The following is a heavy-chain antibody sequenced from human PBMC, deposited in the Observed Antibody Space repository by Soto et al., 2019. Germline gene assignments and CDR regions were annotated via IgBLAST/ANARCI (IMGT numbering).Heavy chain of an antibody. J-gene: IGHJ3*02. CDR2: SYSTGGT. CDR3: ARLTGPRLVRGSMTFDI. CDR1: GFTLGKYT. V-gene: IGHV3-23*01. D-gene: IGHD3-10*01. Sequence: PGGSLRLSCAASGFTLGKYTMGWVRQAPGKGLEWVAESYSTGGTEYADSVKGRFTISRDNSKNTLFLQMNSLRSEDTAPCYCARLTGPRLVRGSMTFDIWGQGTRVTVAS.